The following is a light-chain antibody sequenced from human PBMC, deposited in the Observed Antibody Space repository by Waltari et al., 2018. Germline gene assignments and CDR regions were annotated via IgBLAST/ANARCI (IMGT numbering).Light chain of an antibody. CDR1: SGHSSYA. V-gene: IGLV4-69*01. CDR3: QTWGTAVNWM. J-gene: IGLJ3*02. CDR2: VNSDGSH. Sequence: QVVLTQSPSASASLGASVKLTCTLSSGHSSYAIACHQQQPEKGPRYLMKVNSDGSHSKGDGIPDRFSGSSSGAERYLTISSLQSEDEADYYCQTWGTAVNWMFGGGTKLTVL.